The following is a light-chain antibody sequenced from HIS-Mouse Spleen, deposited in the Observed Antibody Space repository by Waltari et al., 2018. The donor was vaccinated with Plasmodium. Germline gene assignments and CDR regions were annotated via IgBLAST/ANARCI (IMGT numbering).Light chain of an antibody. Sequence: EIVMTQSPATLSVSPGERATLSCRASQSVSSNLAWYQQKPGQAPVRLIYGASTRATGIPARFSGSGSGTEFTLTISSLQSEDFAVYYCQQYNNWSFTFGPGTKVDIK. CDR3: QQYNNWSFT. V-gene: IGKV3-15*01. J-gene: IGKJ3*01. CDR1: QSVSSN. CDR2: GAS.